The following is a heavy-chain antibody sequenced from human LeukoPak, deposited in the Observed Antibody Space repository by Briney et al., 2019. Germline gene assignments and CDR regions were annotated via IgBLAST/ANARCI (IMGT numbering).Heavy chain of an antibody. CDR2: ISSNGGST. V-gene: IGHV3-64*01. J-gene: IGHJ6*03. CDR1: GFTFSSYA. CDR3: ARARDDFWSYYYYYMDV. D-gene: IGHD3-3*01. Sequence: GGSLRLSCAASGFTFSSYAMSWVRQAPGKGLEWVSAISSNGGSTYYANSVKGRFTISRDNSKNMLYLQMGSLRAEDMAVYYCARARDDFWSYYYYYMDVWGKGTTVTVS.